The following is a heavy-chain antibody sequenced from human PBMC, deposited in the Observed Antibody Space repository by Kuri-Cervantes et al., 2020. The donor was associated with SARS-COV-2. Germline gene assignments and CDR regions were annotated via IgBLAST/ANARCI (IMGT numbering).Heavy chain of an antibody. J-gene: IGHJ6*02. D-gene: IGHD4-11*01. Sequence: GGSLRLSCAASGFTFSSYGMHWVRQAPGKGLEWVAVISYDGSNKYYADSVKGRLTISRDNSKNTLYLQMNSLRAEDTAVYYCAKPHYSKAYYYYGMDVWGQGTTVTVSS. CDR3: AKPHYSKAYYYYGMDV. CDR2: ISYDGSNK. V-gene: IGHV3-30*18. CDR1: GFTFSSYG.